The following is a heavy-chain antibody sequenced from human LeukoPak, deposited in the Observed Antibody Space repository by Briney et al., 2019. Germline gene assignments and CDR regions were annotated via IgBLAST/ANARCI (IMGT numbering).Heavy chain of an antibody. Sequence: PGGSLRLSCAASGFTFSSYGMRWVRQAPGKGLEWVAVISYDGSNKYYADSVKGRFTISRDNSKNTLYLPMNSLRAEDTAVYYCATLDGVDYWGQGTLVTVSS. CDR3: ATLDGVDY. V-gene: IGHV3-30*03. CDR1: GFTFSSYG. J-gene: IGHJ4*02. CDR2: ISYDGSNK. D-gene: IGHD1-1*01.